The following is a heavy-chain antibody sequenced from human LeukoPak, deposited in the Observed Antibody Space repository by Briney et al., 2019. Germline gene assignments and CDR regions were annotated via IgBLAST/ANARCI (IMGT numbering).Heavy chain of an antibody. J-gene: IGHJ5*02. D-gene: IGHD3-22*01. Sequence: SVKVSCKASGYTFTSYYMHWVRQAPGQGLEWMGGIIPIFGTANYAQKFQGRVTITADKSTSTAYMELSSLRSEDTAVYYCARGAPMKYDSSGYHPFAWGQGTLVTVSS. CDR1: GYTFTSYY. CDR3: ARGAPMKYDSSGYHPFA. CDR2: IIPIFGTA. V-gene: IGHV1-69*06.